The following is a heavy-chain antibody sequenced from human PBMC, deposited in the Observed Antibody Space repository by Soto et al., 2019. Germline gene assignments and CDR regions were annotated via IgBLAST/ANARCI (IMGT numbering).Heavy chain of an antibody. Sequence: GGSLRLSCAASGFTFDDYAMHWVRQAPGKGLEWVSLISGDGGSTYYADSVKGRFTISRDNSKNSLYLQMNSLRTEDTALYYCTKDITRGYSYGHYYYYGMDVWGQGTTVTVSS. D-gene: IGHD5-18*01. J-gene: IGHJ6*02. V-gene: IGHV3-43*02. CDR2: ISGDGGST. CDR3: TKDITRGYSYGHYYYYGMDV. CDR1: GFTFDDYA.